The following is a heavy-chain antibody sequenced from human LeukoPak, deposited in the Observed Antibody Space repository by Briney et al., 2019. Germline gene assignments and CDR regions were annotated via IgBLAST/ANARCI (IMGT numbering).Heavy chain of an antibody. J-gene: IGHJ6*02. Sequence: GGSLRLSCSASGFTFRDYPIHWVRQAPGKGLVWVSHINSDGSTTSYADSVKGRFTISRDNAKNTLYLQMNSLRAEDTAVYYCARDAVDTANAVWGQGTTVTVSS. CDR1: GFTFRDYP. V-gene: IGHV3-74*01. CDR2: INSDGSTT. D-gene: IGHD5-18*01. CDR3: ARDAVDTANAV.